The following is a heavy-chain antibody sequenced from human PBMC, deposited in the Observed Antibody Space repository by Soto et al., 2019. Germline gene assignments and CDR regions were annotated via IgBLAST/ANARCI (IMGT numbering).Heavy chain of an antibody. CDR1: GYTFTSYG. CDR3: ARSKVFYYGSTGRWLDP. D-gene: IGHD3-10*01. Sequence: ASVKVSCKASGYTFTSYGISWVRQAPGQGLEWMGWISAYNGNTNYAQKLQGRVTMTTDTSTSTAYMELRSLRSDDTAVYYCARSKVFYYGSTGRWLDPWGQGTLVTVSS. J-gene: IGHJ5*02. V-gene: IGHV1-18*01. CDR2: ISAYNGNT.